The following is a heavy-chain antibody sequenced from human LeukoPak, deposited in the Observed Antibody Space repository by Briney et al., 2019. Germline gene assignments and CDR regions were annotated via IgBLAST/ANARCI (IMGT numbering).Heavy chain of an antibody. CDR3: ARGWGSYSAY. CDR1: GYSFTSHG. Sequence: ASVKVSCKASGYSFTSHGISWVRQAPRQGLEWMGWISGYDGNRKYAQKVQGRVTMTTDTSTSTAYMELRSLRSDGTAVYFCARGWGSYSAYWGQGTPVTVSS. V-gene: IGHV1-18*01. D-gene: IGHD3-16*01. J-gene: IGHJ4*02. CDR2: ISGYDGNR.